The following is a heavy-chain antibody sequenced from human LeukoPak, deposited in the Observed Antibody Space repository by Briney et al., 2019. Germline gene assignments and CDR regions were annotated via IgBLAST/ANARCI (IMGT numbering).Heavy chain of an antibody. D-gene: IGHD5-12*01. CDR2: IRYDGSNK. CDR3: AGQHSGYDRAFDY. CDR1: GFTFSSYG. J-gene: IGHJ4*02. Sequence: GGSLRLSCAASGFTFSSYGMHWVRQAPGKGLEWVAFIRYDGSNKYYADSVKGRFTISRDNSKNTLYLQMNSLRAEDTAVYYCAGQHSGYDRAFDYWGQGTLVTVSS. V-gene: IGHV3-30*02.